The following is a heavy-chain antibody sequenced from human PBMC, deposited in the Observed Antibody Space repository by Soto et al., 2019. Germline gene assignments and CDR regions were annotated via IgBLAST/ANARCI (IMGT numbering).Heavy chain of an antibody. Sequence: QLQLHMSGSGLVKPSQTLSLTCTVSGASITYGAYSWSWIRQTPGKGLEWIGYINHLETTFYHPSFERRLTLSIDRTKNQFSLNLKSMSAADRAVYFCARGGGFDSFDYWGQGILVTVSS. CDR1: GASITYGAYS. J-gene: IGHJ4*02. CDR2: INHLETT. V-gene: IGHV4-30-2*01. D-gene: IGHD3-10*01. CDR3: ARGGGFDSFDY.